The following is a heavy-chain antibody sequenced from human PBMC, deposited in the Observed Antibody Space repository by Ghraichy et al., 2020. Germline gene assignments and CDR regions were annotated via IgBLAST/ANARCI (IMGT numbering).Heavy chain of an antibody. CDR2: IHHSGST. D-gene: IGHD3-22*01. CDR3: ARMYDSMAY. V-gene: IGHV4-4*02. J-gene: IGHJ4*02. Sequence: SETLSLTCAVSGGSISSNNWWSWVRQTPGQGLEWIGEIHHSGSTNYNPSFKSRVTISVDKSKNQFSLQLSSLTAADTAVYYCARMYDSMAYWGQGTLVTVSS. CDR1: GGSISSNNW.